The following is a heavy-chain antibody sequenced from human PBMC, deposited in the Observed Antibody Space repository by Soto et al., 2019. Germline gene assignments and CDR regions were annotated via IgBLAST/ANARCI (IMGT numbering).Heavy chain of an antibody. Sequence: QVQLVESGGGVVQPGKSLRLSCAASGFTFSSYAMHWARQAPGKGLEWVTVISIRGGGEYYAESVRGRFTISRDDSKNTLYLQMDSLRVEDTAVYYCARGTIVAGQHRDYWGQGTLVTVSP. D-gene: IGHD1-1*01. CDR2: ISIRGGGE. CDR1: GFTFSSYA. V-gene: IGHV3-30*03. J-gene: IGHJ4*02. CDR3: ARGTIVAGQHRDY.